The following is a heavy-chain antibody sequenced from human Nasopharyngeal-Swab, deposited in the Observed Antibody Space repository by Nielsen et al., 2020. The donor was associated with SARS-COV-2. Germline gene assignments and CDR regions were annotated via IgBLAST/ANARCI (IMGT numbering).Heavy chain of an antibody. CDR3: ARDLSGYWVSFDY. V-gene: IGHV3-21*01. CDR2: ISSSSSYI. J-gene: IGHJ4*02. Sequence: WIRQPTGKGLEWVSSISSSSSYIYYADSVKGRFTISRDNAKNSLYLQMNSLRAEDTAVYYCARDLSGYWVSFDYWGQGTLVTVSS. D-gene: IGHD5-12*01.